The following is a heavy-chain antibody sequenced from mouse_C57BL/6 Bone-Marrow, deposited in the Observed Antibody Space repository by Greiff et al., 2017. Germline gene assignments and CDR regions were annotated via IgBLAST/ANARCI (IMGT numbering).Heavy chain of an antibody. Sequence: EVQLQQSGPGLVKPSQSLSLTCSVTGYSITSGYYWNWIRQFPGNKLEWMGYISYDGSNNYNPSLKNRISITRDTSKNQFFLKLNSVTTEDTATYYCARRTYGSSYRYYAMDYWGQGTSVTVSS. CDR3: ARRTYGSSYRYYAMDY. V-gene: IGHV3-6*01. CDR1: GYSITSGYY. CDR2: ISYDGSN. D-gene: IGHD1-1*01. J-gene: IGHJ4*01.